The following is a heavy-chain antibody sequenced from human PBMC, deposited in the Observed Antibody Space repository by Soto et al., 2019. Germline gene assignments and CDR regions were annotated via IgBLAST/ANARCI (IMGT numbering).Heavy chain of an antibody. D-gene: IGHD3-22*01. CDR3: MLGSGWKDFDY. V-gene: IGHV4-39*01. CDR1: GCSITSSSYY. J-gene: IGHJ4*02. CDR2: IYYSGST. Sequence: SETLSLTCTVSGCSITSSSYYRGWIRQPPGKGLEWIGNIYYSGSTYYNPSLKSRVTLSVDTSKNQFSLKLSSVTAADTAVYYCMLGSGWKDFDYWGQGTLVTVS.